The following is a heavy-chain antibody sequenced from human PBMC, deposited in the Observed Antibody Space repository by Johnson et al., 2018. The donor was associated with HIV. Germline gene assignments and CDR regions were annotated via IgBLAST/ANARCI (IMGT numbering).Heavy chain of an antibody. CDR2: VKGETDGATI. Sequence: VQLVESGGGLVKPGGSLRLSCAASGFSFNDAWMNWVRPTPGTVVDWVGRVKGETDGATIDYAAPVKGRFTISRDGSKNTLYLRMKSLKTEDTGIYYCTTGLYWNDAFDIWGQGTMVSVSS. CDR1: GFSFNDAW. D-gene: IGHD1-1*01. V-gene: IGHV3-15*01. J-gene: IGHJ3*02. CDR3: TTGLYWNDAFDI.